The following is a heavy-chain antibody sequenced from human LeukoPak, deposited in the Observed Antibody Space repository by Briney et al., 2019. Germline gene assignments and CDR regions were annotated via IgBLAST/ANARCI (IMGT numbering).Heavy chain of an antibody. CDR3: AKWGIAAAGTGFDY. Sequence: GGSLRLSCAASGFTFSSYGMHWVRQAPGKGLEWVAFIRYDGSNKYYADSVKGRFTISRDNSKNTLYLQMNSLRAEDTAVYYCAKWGIAAAGTGFDYWGQGTLVTVSS. D-gene: IGHD6-13*01. J-gene: IGHJ4*02. V-gene: IGHV3-30*02. CDR1: GFTFSSYG. CDR2: IRYDGSNK.